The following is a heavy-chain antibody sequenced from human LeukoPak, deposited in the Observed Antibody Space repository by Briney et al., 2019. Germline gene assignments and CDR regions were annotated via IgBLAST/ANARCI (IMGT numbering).Heavy chain of an antibody. CDR2: IFHSGSS. V-gene: IGHV4-30-2*01. J-gene: IGHJ5*02. Sequence: SETLSRTCTVSGDSISSGDYSWSWIRQPSGKGLEWIGYIFHSGSSYYNPSLRSRVTISVDRSRNQFSLRLTSVTAADTAVYYCARELWFVNAPGSWLDPWGQGTLVTVSS. CDR3: ARELWFVNAPGSWLDP. CDR1: GDSISSGDYS. D-gene: IGHD3-10*01.